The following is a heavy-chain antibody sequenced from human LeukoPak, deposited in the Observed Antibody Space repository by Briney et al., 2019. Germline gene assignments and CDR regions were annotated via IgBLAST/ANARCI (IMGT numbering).Heavy chain of an antibody. CDR1: GGSISTDLYY. D-gene: IGHD6-19*01. Sequence: SETLSLTCTVSGGSISTDLYYWTWIRQPAGKGLEWIGRIYSNGWTDYNPPLKSRVSISIDTSKNHFSLKMSLATAADTDLYYCARGSGWNSFDPWGQGTLVTVSS. V-gene: IGHV4-61*02. CDR3: ARGSGWNSFDP. J-gene: IGHJ5*02. CDR2: IYSNGWT.